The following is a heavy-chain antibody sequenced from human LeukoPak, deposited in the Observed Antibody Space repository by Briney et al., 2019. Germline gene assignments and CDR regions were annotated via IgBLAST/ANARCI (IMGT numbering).Heavy chain of an antibody. CDR3: ARQPYCDP. V-gene: IGHV4-39*01. D-gene: IGHD1-26*01. J-gene: IGHJ5*02. CDR1: GGSISSSSYY. Sequence: PSETLSLTCTVSGGSISSSSYYWVWIRQPPGKGLEWIGSIYHSGSTYYKPSLKSRVTISVDTSKNQFSLKLSSVTAADTAVYYCARQPYCDPWGQGILVTVSS. CDR2: IYHSGST.